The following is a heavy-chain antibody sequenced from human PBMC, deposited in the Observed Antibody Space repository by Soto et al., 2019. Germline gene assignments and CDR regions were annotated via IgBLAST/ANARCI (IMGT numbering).Heavy chain of an antibody. D-gene: IGHD1-7*01. Sequence: GASVKVSCKASGYTFTSYGISWVRQAPGQGLEWMGCISAYNGNTNYAQKFQGRVTMTTDTSTSTAYMELRSLRSDDTAVYYCVALLTGTTGYFDYWGQGTLVTVSS. CDR3: VALLTGTTGYFDY. CDR2: ISAYNGNT. CDR1: GYTFTSYG. V-gene: IGHV1-18*01. J-gene: IGHJ4*02.